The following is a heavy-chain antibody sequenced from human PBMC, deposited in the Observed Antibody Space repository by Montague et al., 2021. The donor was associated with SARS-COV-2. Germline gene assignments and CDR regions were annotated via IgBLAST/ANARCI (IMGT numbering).Heavy chain of an antibody. D-gene: IGHD2-15*01. CDR2: LNEDGSHT. Sequence: SRGFSCAASEFIFSRYWMHWVRQIPGKGLVWVSRLNEDGSHTTYADSVKGRFTISRDNARNTLYLQMNSLRVEDTAVYYCARDVGGRASYWGQGILVTVSS. CDR3: ARDVGGRASY. J-gene: IGHJ4*02. V-gene: IGHV3-74*01. CDR1: EFIFSRYW.